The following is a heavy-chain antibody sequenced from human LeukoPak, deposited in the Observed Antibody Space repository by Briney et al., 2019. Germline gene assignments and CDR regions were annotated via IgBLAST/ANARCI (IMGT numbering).Heavy chain of an antibody. CDR1: GGSFSGYY. Sequence: ETLSLTCAVYGGSFSGYYWSWIRQPPGKGLEWIGEINHSGSTNYNPSLKSRVTISVDTSKNQFSLKLSSVTAADTAVYYCAREWGTAMVSAFDIWGQGTMVTVSS. D-gene: IGHD5-18*01. V-gene: IGHV4-34*01. CDR2: INHSGST. J-gene: IGHJ3*02. CDR3: AREWGTAMVSAFDI.